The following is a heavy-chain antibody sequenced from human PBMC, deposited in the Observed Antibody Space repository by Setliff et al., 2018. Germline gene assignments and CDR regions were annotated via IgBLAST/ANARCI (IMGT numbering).Heavy chain of an antibody. CDR2: FDPEDGET. V-gene: IGHV1-24*01. Sequence: ASVKVSCKVSGYTLTELSRHWVRQAPGKGLEWMGGFDPEDGETIFAQKFQGRVTMTEDTSTDTAYMELSSLRSEDTAVYYCATTHYDSSGYYYLERSAFDIWGQGTMVTVSS. CDR3: ATTHYDSSGYYYLERSAFDI. CDR1: GYTLTELS. J-gene: IGHJ3*02. D-gene: IGHD3-22*01.